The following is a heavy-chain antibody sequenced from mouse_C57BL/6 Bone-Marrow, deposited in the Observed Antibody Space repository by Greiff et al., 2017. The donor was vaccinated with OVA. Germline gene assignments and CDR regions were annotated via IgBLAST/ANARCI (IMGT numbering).Heavy chain of an antibody. Sequence: VQLQQSGAELVKPGASVKLSCTASGFNINDYYMHWVKQRTEQGLEWIGRIDPEDGGTNYAPKFQGKATITADTSSNTAYLQLSSLTSADTAVYHWARPIYSDYDWDYGDYWGQGTTLTVSS. CDR2: IDPEDGGT. J-gene: IGHJ2*01. V-gene: IGHV14-2*01. D-gene: IGHD2-4*01. CDR1: GFNINDYY. CDR3: ARPIYSDYDWDYGDY.